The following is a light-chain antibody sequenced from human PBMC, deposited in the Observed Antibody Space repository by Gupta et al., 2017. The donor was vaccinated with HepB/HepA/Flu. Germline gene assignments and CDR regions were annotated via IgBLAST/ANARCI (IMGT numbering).Light chain of an antibody. CDR2: WAS. V-gene: IGKV4-1*01. J-gene: IGKJ2*01. CDR1: QSVLYRSKNKNY. Sequence: DIVMTQSPDSLAVSLGERATINCKSSQSVLYRSKNKNYLAWYQQKPGQPPKLLIYWASTRESGVPARFSGSGSGTDFTLTISSLQAEDVAVYYCQQYYSTPHTFGQGTKLEIK. CDR3: QQYYSTPHT.